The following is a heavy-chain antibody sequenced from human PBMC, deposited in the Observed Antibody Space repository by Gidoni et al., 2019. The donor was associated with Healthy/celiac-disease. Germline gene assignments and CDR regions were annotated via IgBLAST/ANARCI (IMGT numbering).Heavy chain of an antibody. CDR1: GYILTGYY. J-gene: IGHJ4*02. CDR3: ARDSRVGATSYFDY. CDR2: INPNSGGT. Sequence: QAQLVQSGAEVQKPGAAVKVSCKASGYILTGYYMHWVRQAPGQGLEWMGWINPNSGGTNYAQKFQGRVTMTRDTSISTAYMELSRLRSDDTAVYYCARDSRVGATSYFDYWGQGTLVTVSS. V-gene: IGHV1-2*02. D-gene: IGHD1-26*01.